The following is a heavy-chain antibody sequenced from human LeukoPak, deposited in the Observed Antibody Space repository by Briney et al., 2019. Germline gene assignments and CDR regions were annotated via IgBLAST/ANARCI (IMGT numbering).Heavy chain of an antibody. CDR3: ARYEVPAARHDAFDI. CDR2: MNPNSGGT. Sequence: ASVKVSCKDSGYTFTSYDINWVRQATGQGLEWMGWMNPNSGGTNYAQKFQGRVTMTRDTSISTAYMELSRLRSDDTAVYYCARYEVPAARHDAFDIWGQGTMVTVSS. CDR1: GYTFTSYD. J-gene: IGHJ3*02. D-gene: IGHD2-2*01. V-gene: IGHV1-2*02.